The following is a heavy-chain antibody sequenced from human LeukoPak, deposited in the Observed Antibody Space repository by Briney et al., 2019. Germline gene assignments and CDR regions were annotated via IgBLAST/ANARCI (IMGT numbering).Heavy chain of an antibody. V-gene: IGHV2-70*11. CDR1: GCALSTTGMC. Sequence: SPTLVHPTPTLTFTCTFSGCALSTTGMCVSWIRQPPGKALEWLARIDWDDDKYYSTSLKTRLTISKDTSKNQVVLTMTNMDPVDTGTYYCARTQSNSWLDYWGQGTLVTVSS. CDR3: ARTQSNSWLDY. J-gene: IGHJ4*02. D-gene: IGHD6-13*01. CDR2: IDWDDDK.